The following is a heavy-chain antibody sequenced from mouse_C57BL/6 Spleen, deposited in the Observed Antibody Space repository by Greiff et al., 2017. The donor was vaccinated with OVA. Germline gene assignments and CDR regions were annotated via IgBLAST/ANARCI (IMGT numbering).Heavy chain of an antibody. CDR1: GYTFTGYW. CDR2: ILPGSGST. Sequence: QVQLQQSGAELMKPGASVKLSCKATGYTFTGYWIEWVKQRPGHGLEWIGEILPGSGSTNYTEKFKGKATFTADTSSNTAYMQLSSLTTEDSAIYSCARRDKDYWGQGASVTVAS. CDR3: ARRDKDY. J-gene: IGHJ4*01. D-gene: IGHD3-2*01. V-gene: IGHV1-9*01.